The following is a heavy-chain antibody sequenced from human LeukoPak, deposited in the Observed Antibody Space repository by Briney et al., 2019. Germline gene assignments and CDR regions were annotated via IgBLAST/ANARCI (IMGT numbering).Heavy chain of an antibody. D-gene: IGHD3-10*01. Sequence: PPETLSLTCTVSGGSISSSSYYWGWIRQPPGKGLEWIGSIYYSGSTYYNPSLKSRVTISVDTSKNQFSLKLSSVTAADTAVYYCARQVLLWFGKIPGWFDPWGQGTLVTVSS. CDR1: GGSISSSSYY. V-gene: IGHV4-39*01. CDR3: ARQVLLWFGKIPGWFDP. CDR2: IYYSGST. J-gene: IGHJ5*02.